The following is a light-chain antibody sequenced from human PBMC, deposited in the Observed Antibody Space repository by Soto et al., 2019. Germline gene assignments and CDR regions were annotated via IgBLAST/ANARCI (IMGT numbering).Light chain of an antibody. CDR3: QQRSNWPATWT. V-gene: IGKV3-11*01. CDR2: DAS. J-gene: IGKJ1*01. CDR1: QSVSSY. Sequence: EIVLTQSPATLSLSPGERATLSCRASQSVSSYLAWYQQKPGQAPRLLIYDASNRATGIPARFSGSGSGTDFTLTISSLEPEDFAVYYCQQRSNWPATWTFGQGTRWIS.